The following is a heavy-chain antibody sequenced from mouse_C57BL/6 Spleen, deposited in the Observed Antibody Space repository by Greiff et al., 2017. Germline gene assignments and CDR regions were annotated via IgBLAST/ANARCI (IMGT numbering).Heavy chain of an antibody. CDR3: ARLLQLRLYYFDD. CDR2: ISGGGGNT. CDR1: GFTFSSYT. Sequence: EVQGVESGGGLVKPGGSLKLSCAASGFTFSSYTMSWVRQTPEKRLEWVATISGGGGNTYYPDSVKGRFTISRDNAKNTLYLQMSSLRSEDTALYYCARLLQLRLYYFDDWGQGTTLTVSS. J-gene: IGHJ2*01. V-gene: IGHV5-9*01. D-gene: IGHD3-2*02.